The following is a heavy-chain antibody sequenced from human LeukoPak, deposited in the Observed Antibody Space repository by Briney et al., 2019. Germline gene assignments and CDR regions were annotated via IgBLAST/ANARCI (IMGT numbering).Heavy chain of an antibody. V-gene: IGHV1-46*01. CDR2: INPSGGSA. J-gene: IGHJ4*02. D-gene: IGHD5-18*01. CDR1: GGTFSSYA. Sequence: ASVKVSCKASGGTFSSYAISWVRQAPGQGLEWMGIINPSGGSAYYAQKFQGRVTMTSDVSTSTFHMELSSLRSEDTAVYYCARPVDTASLVNWGQGTLVTVSS. CDR3: ARPVDTASLVN.